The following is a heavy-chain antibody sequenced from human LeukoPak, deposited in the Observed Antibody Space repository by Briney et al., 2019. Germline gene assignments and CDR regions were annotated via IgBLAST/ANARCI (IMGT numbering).Heavy chain of an antibody. CDR3: ARENRNYYDSSGYGPDAFDI. J-gene: IGHJ3*02. Sequence: GASVKVSCKASGYSFTSPYMHWVRQAPGQGLEWLGLINPSGSSTLYAQKFQGRVTMTRDMSTSTVYMELSSLRSEDTAVYYCARENRNYYDSSGYGPDAFDIWGQGTMVTVSS. CDR2: INPSGSST. D-gene: IGHD3-22*01. CDR1: GYSFTSPY. V-gene: IGHV1-46*01.